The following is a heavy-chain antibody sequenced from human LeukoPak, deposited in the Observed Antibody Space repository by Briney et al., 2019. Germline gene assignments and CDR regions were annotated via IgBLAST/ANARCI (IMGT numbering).Heavy chain of an antibody. D-gene: IGHD3-10*01. J-gene: IGHJ5*02. CDR1: GYTFTGYY. CDR2: INPNSGGT. CDR3: ARDFYGSGGWFDP. V-gene: IGHV1-2*04. Sequence: VASVKVSCKASGYTFTGYYMHWVRQAPGQWLEWMGWINPNSGGTNYAQKFQGWVTMTRDTSISTAYMELSRLRSDDTAVYYCARDFYGSGGWFDPWGQGTLVTVSS.